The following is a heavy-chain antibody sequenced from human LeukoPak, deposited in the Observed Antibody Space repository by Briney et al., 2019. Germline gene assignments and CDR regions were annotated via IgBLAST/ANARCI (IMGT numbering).Heavy chain of an antibody. V-gene: IGHV3-21*01. CDR2: ISSSSSYI. J-gene: IGHJ6*02. CDR3: ARDQWMTTVLNLPGMDV. Sequence: GGSLRLSCAASGFTFSSYAMSWVRQAPGKGLEWVSSISSSSSYIYYADSVKGRFTISRDNAKNSLYLQMNSLRAEDTAVYYCARDQWMTTVLNLPGMDVWGQGTTVTVSS. CDR1: GFTFSSYA. D-gene: IGHD4-17*01.